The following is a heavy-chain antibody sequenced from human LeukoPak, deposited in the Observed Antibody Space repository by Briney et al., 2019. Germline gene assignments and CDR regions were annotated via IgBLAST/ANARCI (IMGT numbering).Heavy chain of an antibody. CDR2: ISGSGGST. J-gene: IGHJ4*02. Sequence: PGGSLRLFCAASGFTFSSYAMSWVRQAPGKGLEWVSGISGSGGSTYHADSVKGRFTISRDNSKNTLYLQMNSLRAEDTAVYYCAKAPGGGSYVDYWGQGTLVTVSS. CDR3: AKAPGGGSYVDY. D-gene: IGHD1-26*01. CDR1: GFTFSSYA. V-gene: IGHV3-23*01.